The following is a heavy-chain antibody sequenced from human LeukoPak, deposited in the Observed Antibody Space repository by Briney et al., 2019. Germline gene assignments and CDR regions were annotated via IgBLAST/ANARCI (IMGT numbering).Heavy chain of an antibody. V-gene: IGHV3-21*01. CDR1: AFTFSSYS. J-gene: IGHJ4*02. CDR3: ARDDESSSWYLPFPDY. Sequence: GGSLRLSCAASAFTFSSYSMNWVRQAPGKGLEWVSSISSSSSYIYYADSVKGRFTISRDNAKSSLYLQMNSLRAEDTAVYYCARDDESSSWYLPFPDYWGQGTLVTVSS. CDR2: ISSSSSYI. D-gene: IGHD6-13*01.